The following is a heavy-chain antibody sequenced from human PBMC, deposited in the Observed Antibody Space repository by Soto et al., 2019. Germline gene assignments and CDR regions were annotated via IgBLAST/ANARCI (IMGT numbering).Heavy chain of an antibody. CDR2: IDPNSGGT. J-gene: IGHJ4*02. Sequence: AASVKVSCKASGYTFTGYYIHWVRQAPGQGLEWMGWIDPNSGGTNYAQKFQGRVTMTRDTSITTAYMELSRLRPDDTAVYYCAGNYYDSSGYYYVDYWRQGTLVTVSS. CDR1: GYTFTGYY. V-gene: IGHV1-2*02. D-gene: IGHD3-22*01. CDR3: AGNYYDSSGYYYVDY.